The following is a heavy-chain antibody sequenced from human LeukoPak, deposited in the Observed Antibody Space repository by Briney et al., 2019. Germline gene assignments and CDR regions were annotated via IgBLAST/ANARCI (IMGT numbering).Heavy chain of an antibody. J-gene: IGHJ4*02. Sequence: PGGSLRLPCAASGFNFTNYWMSWVRQAPGKGLEWVANVKEDGTTKQYVDSVKGRFTISRDNAKNSLYLQMDSLRAEDTAVYYCVSQEVVPHWGQGTLVSVSS. CDR1: GFNFTNYW. V-gene: IGHV3-7*01. CDR2: VKEDGTTK. D-gene: IGHD2-15*01. CDR3: VSQEVVPH.